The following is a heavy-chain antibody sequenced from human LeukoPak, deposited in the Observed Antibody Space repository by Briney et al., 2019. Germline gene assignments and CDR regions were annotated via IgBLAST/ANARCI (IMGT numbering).Heavy chain of an antibody. CDR1: GYTFTDYY. V-gene: IGHV1-46*01. D-gene: IGHD1-26*01. Sequence: GASVKVSCKASGYTFTDYYIHWVRQAPGQGLEWMGIINPSGGSTSYAQKFQGRVTMTRDTSTSTVYMELSSLRSEDTAVYYCAREGIVGATEYWGQGTLVTVSS. J-gene: IGHJ4*02. CDR3: AREGIVGATEY. CDR2: INPSGGST.